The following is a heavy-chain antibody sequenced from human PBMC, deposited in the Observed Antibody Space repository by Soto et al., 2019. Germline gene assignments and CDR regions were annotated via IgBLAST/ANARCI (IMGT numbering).Heavy chain of an antibody. D-gene: IGHD2-2*01. V-gene: IGHV3-74*03. CDR2: INTDGGSS. Sequence: EVQLVESGGDLVQPGGSLRLSCAASGFTFSGHWMHWVRQVPGKGLEWVSRINTDGGSSAYADSVKGRFTISRDNAKNTLYQQMNGLIAGDTAVYYCAREAGYCSRTSCYRRAFDTWGQGTTVTVSS. CDR3: AREAGYCSRTSCYRRAFDT. J-gene: IGHJ3*02. CDR1: GFTFSGHW.